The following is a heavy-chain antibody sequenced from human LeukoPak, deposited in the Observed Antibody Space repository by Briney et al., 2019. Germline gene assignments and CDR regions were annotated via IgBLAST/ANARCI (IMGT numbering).Heavy chain of an antibody. Sequence: APVKVSCKASGYTFTSYAMHWVRQAPGQRLEWMGWINAGNGNTKYSQKFQGRVTITRDTSASTAYMELSSLRSEDTAVYYCARDYYDSSGYYRPFDPWGQGTLVTVSS. V-gene: IGHV1-3*01. J-gene: IGHJ5*02. CDR1: GYTFTSYA. CDR2: INAGNGNT. D-gene: IGHD3-22*01. CDR3: ARDYYDSSGYYRPFDP.